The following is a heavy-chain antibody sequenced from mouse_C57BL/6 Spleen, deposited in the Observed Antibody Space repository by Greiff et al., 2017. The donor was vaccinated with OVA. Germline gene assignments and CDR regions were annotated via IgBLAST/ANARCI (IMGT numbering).Heavy chain of an antibody. D-gene: IGHD2-3*01. V-gene: IGHV1-26*01. CDR1: GYTFTDYY. CDR3: ARYDRLPYYFDY. J-gene: IGHJ2*01. CDR2: INPNNGGT. Sequence: VQLQQSGPELVKPGASVKISCKASGYTFTDYYMNWVKQSHGKSLEWIGDINPNNGGTSYNQKFKGKATLTVDKSSSTAYMELRSLTSEDSAVYYCARYDRLPYYFDYWGQGTTLTVSS.